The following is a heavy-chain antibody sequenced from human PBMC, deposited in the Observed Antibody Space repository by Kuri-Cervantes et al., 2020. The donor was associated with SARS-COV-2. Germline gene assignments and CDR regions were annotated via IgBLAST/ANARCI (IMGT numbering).Heavy chain of an antibody. D-gene: IGHD2-2*01. CDR2: INAYNGNT. CDR3: ARVPAIVVVPAAIVDWYFDL. J-gene: IGHJ2*01. Sequence: ASVKVSCKASGYTFTSYDISWVRQAPGQGLEWMGRINAYNGNTNYAQKLQGRVTMTTDTPTSTAYMELRSLRSDDTAVYYCARVPAIVVVPAAIVDWYFDLWGRGTLVTVSS. CDR1: GYTFTSYD. V-gene: IGHV1-18*01.